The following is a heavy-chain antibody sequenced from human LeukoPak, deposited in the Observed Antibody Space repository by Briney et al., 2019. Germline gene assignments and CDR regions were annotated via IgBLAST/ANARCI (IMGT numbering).Heavy chain of an antibody. CDR2: ISPSGDRK. J-gene: IGHJ4*02. D-gene: IGHD2-21*02. CDR3: ARRLLTGGVTDFFDF. CDR1: GFTFSSHS. Sequence: GGSLRLSCAASGFTFSSHSMSWVRQPPGEGLEWVAAISPSGDRKTYRDSVKGRFTISRGNSRNRLYLQMNTLTVEDTAIYYSARRLLTGGVTDFFDFWGQGALVTVSS. V-gene: IGHV3-23*01.